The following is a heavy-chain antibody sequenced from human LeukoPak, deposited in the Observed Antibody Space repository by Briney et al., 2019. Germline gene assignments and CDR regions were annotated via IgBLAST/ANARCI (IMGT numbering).Heavy chain of an antibody. CDR2: ISGSGGGT. D-gene: IGHD3-3*01. CDR1: GVTFSSYV. V-gene: IGHV3-23*01. Sequence: GGSLRLSCEASGVTFSSYVMSWVRQAPGKGPEWVSGISGSGGGTYYADSVKGRFAISRDNSKNTLYLQMNSLRAEDTAVYYCAKLATYYDFWSGYYGGQGGDAFDIWGQGTMATVSS. CDR3: AKLATYYDFWSGYYGGQGGDAFDI. J-gene: IGHJ3*02.